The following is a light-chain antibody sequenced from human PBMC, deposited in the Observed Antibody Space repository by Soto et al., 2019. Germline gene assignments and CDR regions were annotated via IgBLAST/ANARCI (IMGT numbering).Light chain of an antibody. CDR3: QHYNDYSCT. CDR2: KTS. Sequence: DIHMTQSPSTLSASVGDRVTITCRASQSISVWLAWYQQKPGKAPNLLIYKTSSLETGVPSRFSGSGARTEFTLSISSLQPDDLATYYCQHYNDYSCTFGQGTKVEIK. J-gene: IGKJ1*01. CDR1: QSISVW. V-gene: IGKV1-5*03.